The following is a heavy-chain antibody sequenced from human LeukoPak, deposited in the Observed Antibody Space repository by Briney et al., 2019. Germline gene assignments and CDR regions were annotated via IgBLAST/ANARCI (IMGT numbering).Heavy chain of an antibody. CDR1: GFTFISYA. D-gene: IGHD1-14*01. Sequence: GGSLRLSRAASGFTFISYAMAWVRQAPGRGLEWVSSISASGGSMYYADSVKGRFTISRDNSKNTLYLQMNGLRAEDTAVYYCARKEPGFTRPIGMGWGRGALVTVSS. CDR3: ARKEPGFTRPIGMG. V-gene: IGHV3-23*01. CDR2: ISASGGSM. J-gene: IGHJ4*02.